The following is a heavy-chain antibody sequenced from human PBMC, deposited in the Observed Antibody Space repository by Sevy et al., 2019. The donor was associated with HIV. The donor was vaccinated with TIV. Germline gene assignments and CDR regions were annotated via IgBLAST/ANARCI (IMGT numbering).Heavy chain of an antibody. CDR2: ISYDGSNK. CDR3: AKGAYDFWSGYYQGGITDY. J-gene: IGHJ4*02. CDR1: GFTFSSYG. D-gene: IGHD3-3*01. V-gene: IGHV3-30*18. Sequence: GGSLRLSCAASGFTFSSYGMHWVRQAPGKGLEWVAVISYDGSNKYYADSVKGRFTISRDNSKNTLYLQMNSLRAEDTAVYYCAKGAYDFWSGYYQGGITDYWGQGTLVTASS.